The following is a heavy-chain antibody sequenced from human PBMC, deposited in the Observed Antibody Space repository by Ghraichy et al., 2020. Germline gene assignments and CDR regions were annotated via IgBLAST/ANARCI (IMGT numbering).Heavy chain of an antibody. CDR2: ITHGGNT. D-gene: IGHD5-24*01. Sequence: SQTLSLTCNVYGESFSGYYWTWIRQPPGKGLEWIGEITHGGNTNYNPSLKSRATISVDTSKNQFSLKLNSVTAADTAFYYCARSATYTTACYSWGQGTLVTVSS. CDR1: GESFSGYY. J-gene: IGHJ4*02. CDR3: ARSATYTTACYS. V-gene: IGHV4-34*01.